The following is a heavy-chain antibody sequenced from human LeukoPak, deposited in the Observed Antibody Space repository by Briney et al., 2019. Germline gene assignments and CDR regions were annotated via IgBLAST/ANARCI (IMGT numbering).Heavy chain of an antibody. CDR3: ARDFGSGSAFDS. D-gene: IGHD3-10*01. Sequence: PSETLSLTCTVSGASISHFYWSWIRQPPGKGLEWIGYYYFSGRPNYNPSLGSRVSISVDTFKNQFSLKLSSVTAADTAVYYCARDFGSGSAFDSWGQGTLVAVSS. CDR1: GASISHFY. V-gene: IGHV4-59*01. CDR2: YYFSGRP. J-gene: IGHJ4*02.